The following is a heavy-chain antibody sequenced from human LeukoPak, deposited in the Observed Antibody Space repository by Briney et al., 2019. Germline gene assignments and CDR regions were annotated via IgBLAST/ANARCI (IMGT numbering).Heavy chain of an antibody. J-gene: IGHJ3*02. CDR3: ARDHQYYDILTGYSPGAFDI. V-gene: IGHV3-33*01. CDR2: IWYDGSNK. D-gene: IGHD3-9*01. CDR1: GFTFSSYG. Sequence: PGGSLRLSCAASGFTFSSYGMHWVRQAPGKGLEWVAVIWYDGSNKYYADSVKGRFTISRDNAKNSLYLQMNSLRAEDTAVYYCARDHQYYDILTGYSPGAFDIWGQGTMVTVSS.